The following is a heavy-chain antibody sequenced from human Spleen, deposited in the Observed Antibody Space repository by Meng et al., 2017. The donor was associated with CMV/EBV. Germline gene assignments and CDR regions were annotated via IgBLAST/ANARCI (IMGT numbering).Heavy chain of an antibody. CDR2: INSDGSST. D-gene: IGHD2-2*01. CDR3: ARALRYCSSTSCYPFDAFDI. CDR1: GFTFSSYW. V-gene: IGHV3-74*01. J-gene: IGHJ3*02. Sequence: GGSLRLSCAASGFTFSSYWMHWVRQAPGKGLVWVSRINSDGSSTSYADSVKGRFTISRDNAKNTLYLQMNSLRAEDTAVYYCARALRYCSSTSCYPFDAFDIWGQGTMVTVSS.